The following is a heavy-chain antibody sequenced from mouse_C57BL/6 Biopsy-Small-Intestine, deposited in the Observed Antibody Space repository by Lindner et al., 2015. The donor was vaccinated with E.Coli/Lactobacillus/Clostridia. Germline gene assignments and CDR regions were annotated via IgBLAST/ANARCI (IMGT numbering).Heavy chain of an antibody. CDR2: INPSGGGT. J-gene: IGHJ1*01. V-gene: IGHV1-53*01. CDR1: RDTFSTFY. CDR3: ARHFGVVKDHYYYYGMDV. D-gene: IGHD2-1*01. Sequence: SVKVSCKASRDTFSTFYIHWVRRALGQGLEWIGEINPSGGGTRFAQKFRGRVTMTRDTSTNTVHMELSSLRSEDTAVYYCARHFGVVKDHYYYYGMDVWGQGTTVTVSS.